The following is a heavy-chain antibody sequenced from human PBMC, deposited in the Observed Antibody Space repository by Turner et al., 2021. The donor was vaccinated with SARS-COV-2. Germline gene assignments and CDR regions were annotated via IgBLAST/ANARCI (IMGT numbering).Heavy chain of an antibody. V-gene: IGHV4-39*01. D-gene: IGHD3-10*01. Sequence: QLQLQESGPGLVKPSETLSLTCTVSGGSICSSIYYWGWIRQPPGKGLEWSGSIYYSGSTYYNPSLKSRVTISVDKSKNQFSLKLSSVTAADTAVYYCARLLNPGSYYYYYYGMDVWGQGTTVTVSS. CDR3: ARLLNPGSYYYYYYGMDV. CDR2: IYYSGST. CDR1: GGSICSSIYY. J-gene: IGHJ6*02.